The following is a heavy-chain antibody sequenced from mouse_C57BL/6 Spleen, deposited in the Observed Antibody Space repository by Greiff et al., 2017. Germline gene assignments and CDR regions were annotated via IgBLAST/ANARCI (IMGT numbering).Heavy chain of an antibody. Sequence: QVQLQQPGAELVKPGASVKLSCKASGYTFTSYWMHWVKQRPGRGLEWIGRIDPNSGGTKSNEKFKGKATLTADKSSSTAYMEIRSLTSEDSAVYFCARYYDYDAMDYWGQGTSVTVSS. V-gene: IGHV1-62-3*01. J-gene: IGHJ4*01. CDR2: IDPNSGGT. CDR1: GYTFTSYW. D-gene: IGHD1-1*02. CDR3: ARYYDYDAMDY.